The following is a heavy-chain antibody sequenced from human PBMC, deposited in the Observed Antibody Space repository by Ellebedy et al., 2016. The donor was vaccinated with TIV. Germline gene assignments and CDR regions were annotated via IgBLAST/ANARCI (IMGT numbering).Heavy chain of an antibody. D-gene: IGHD3-10*01. CDR2: VRYDGSKT. CDR1: GFTFSSYG. J-gene: IGHJ2*01. CDR3: AKGLWFGERGC. V-gene: IGHV3-30*02. Sequence: GESLKIFCEASGFTFSSYGLHWVRQAPGKGLEWVAFVRYDGSKTYYADSVKGRFTISRDNSKNMLYLQMNSLRDEDTAVYYCAKGLWFGERGCWGRGTLVTVAS.